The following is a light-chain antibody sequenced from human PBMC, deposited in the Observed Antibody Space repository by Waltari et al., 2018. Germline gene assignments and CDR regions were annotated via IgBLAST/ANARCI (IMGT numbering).Light chain of an antibody. Sequence: QAGLTQPPSVSKGLRQTATLTCTGSRNNVGNQGAAWLQQPQGHPPKFLTHRKSNRPPGISERFSASRSGNTASLTITGLQPEDEADYYCSAWDSSLTAWVFGGGTKLTVL. CDR3: SAWDSSLTAWV. V-gene: IGLV10-54*04. CDR2: RKS. J-gene: IGLJ3*02. CDR1: RNNVGNQG.